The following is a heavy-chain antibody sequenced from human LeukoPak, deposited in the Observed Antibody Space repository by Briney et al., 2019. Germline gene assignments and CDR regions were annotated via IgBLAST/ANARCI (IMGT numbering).Heavy chain of an antibody. D-gene: IGHD5-18*01. CDR2: IRGKTYGGTT. Sequence: GGSLRLSCTSSGFTFGTYAVSWFRQAPGKGLEWVASIRGKTYGGTTEYAASVEGRFTISRDDSKSIAYLQMNSLKTEDTAVYYCTRYSGRTDYWGQGTLVTVSS. V-gene: IGHV3-49*03. J-gene: IGHJ4*02. CDR1: GFTFGTYA. CDR3: TRYSGRTDY.